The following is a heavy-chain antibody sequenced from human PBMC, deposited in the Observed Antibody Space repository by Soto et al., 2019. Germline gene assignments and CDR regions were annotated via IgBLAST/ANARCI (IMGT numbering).Heavy chain of an antibody. CDR3: AKDVYPYWYFDL. CDR1: GFTFSSYG. D-gene: IGHD3-16*01. CDR2: ISYDGSNK. V-gene: IGHV3-30*18. J-gene: IGHJ2*01. Sequence: QVQLVESGGGVVQPGRSLRLSCAASGFTFSSYGMHWVRQAPGKGLEWVAVISYDGSNKYHADSVKGRFTISRDNSKNTLYLQMNSLRAEDTAVYYCAKDVYPYWYFDLWGRGTLVTVSS.